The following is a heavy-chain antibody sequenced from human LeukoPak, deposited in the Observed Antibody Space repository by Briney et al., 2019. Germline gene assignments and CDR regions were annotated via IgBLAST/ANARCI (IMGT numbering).Heavy chain of an antibody. CDR2: MTPNSEKR. J-gene: IGHJ4*02. CDR1: GYPFTSYD. CDR3: ARGRGWGILDS. V-gene: IGHV1-8*01. Sequence: ASVKVSCKTSGYPFTSYDIHWVRQAAGHGLEWMSWMTPNSEKRAYAQKFQGGVTMTTNTSIDTAYMELSSLTFDDTAIYYCARGRGWGILDSWGQGHLVTVSS. D-gene: IGHD6-19*01.